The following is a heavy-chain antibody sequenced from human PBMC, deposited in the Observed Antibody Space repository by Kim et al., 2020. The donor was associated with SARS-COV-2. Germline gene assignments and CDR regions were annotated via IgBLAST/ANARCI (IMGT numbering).Heavy chain of an antibody. CDR2: INTNTGNP. CDR3: ARENIGYYGSGSYYNGRNGMDV. CDR1: GYTFTSYA. Sequence: ASVKVSCKASGYTFTSYAMNWVRQAPGQGLEWMGWINTNTGNPTYAQGFTGRFVFSLDTSVSTAYLQISSLKAEDTAVYYCARENIGYYGSGSYYNGRNGMDVWGQGTTVTVSS. D-gene: IGHD3-10*01. J-gene: IGHJ6*02. V-gene: IGHV7-4-1*02.